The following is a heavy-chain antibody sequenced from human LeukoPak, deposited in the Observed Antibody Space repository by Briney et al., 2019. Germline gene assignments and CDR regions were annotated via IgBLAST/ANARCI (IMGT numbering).Heavy chain of an antibody. CDR3: ARDQGIGELLSLEFDY. CDR2: ITSRSSYI. V-gene: IGHV3-21*01. CDR1: GFPFSNYS. D-gene: IGHD3-10*01. J-gene: IGHJ4*02. Sequence: GGSLRLSCAASGFPFSNYSMNWVRQTPGKGLEWASSITSRSSYILYAHSVKGRFTISRDNAKNPLYLQMNSLRAEDTAVYYCARDQGIGELLSLEFDYWGQGTLVTVSS.